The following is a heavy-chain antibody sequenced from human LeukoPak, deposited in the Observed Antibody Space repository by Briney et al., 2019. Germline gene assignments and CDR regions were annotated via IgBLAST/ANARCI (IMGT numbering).Heavy chain of an antibody. D-gene: IGHD5-12*01. CDR3: TTDSLAL. CDR2: ISYDGSNK. CDR1: GFGFNYYG. Sequence: GGSLRLSCAASGFGFNYYGMVWFRQAPGKGLEWVAVISYDGSNKYYADSVKGRFTISRDNSKNTLYLQMNSLRAEDTAVYYCTTDSLALWGQGTLVTVSS. J-gene: IGHJ4*02. V-gene: IGHV3-30*19.